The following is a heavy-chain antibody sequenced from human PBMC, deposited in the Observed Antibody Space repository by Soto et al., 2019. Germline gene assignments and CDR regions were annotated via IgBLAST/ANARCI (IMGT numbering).Heavy chain of an antibody. V-gene: IGHV3-23*01. Sequence: EVQLLESGGGLVQPGGSLRLSCAASGFTFSSYAMCWVRQAPGKGLEWVSALGGTGGRAYYADSVKGRFTVSRDNSRNRLFRQMSSLRVEDTAIYYCAKADRPYYEILTGPDYWGQGTVVTVSS. J-gene: IGHJ4*02. CDR2: LGGTGGRA. CDR3: AKADRPYYEILTGPDY. D-gene: IGHD3-9*01. CDR1: GFTFSSYA.